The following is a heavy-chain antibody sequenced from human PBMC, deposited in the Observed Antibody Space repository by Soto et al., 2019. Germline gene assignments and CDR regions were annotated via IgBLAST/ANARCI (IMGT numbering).Heavy chain of an antibody. Sequence: QVQLVQSGAEVKKPGSSVKVSCKASGGTFSSYAISWVRQAPGQGLEWMRGIIPIFGKANYAQKFQGRVTITADNSTSTAYMELSSLRSEDTAVYYCARTLNQYSSSWYRWFDYWGQGTLVTVSS. V-gene: IGHV1-69*06. J-gene: IGHJ4*02. CDR1: GGTFSSYA. D-gene: IGHD6-13*01. CDR3: ARTLNQYSSSWYRWFDY. CDR2: IIPIFGKA.